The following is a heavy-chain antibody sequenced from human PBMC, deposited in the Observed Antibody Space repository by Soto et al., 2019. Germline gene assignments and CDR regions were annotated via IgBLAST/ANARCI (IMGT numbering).Heavy chain of an antibody. CDR3: ARASGTAVAGFDY. CDR2: IYYSGST. CDR1: GGSISSYY. Sequence: PSETLSLTCTVSGGSISSYYWSWIRQPPGKGLEWIGYIYYSGSTNYNPSLKSRVTISVDTSKNQFSLKLSSVTAADTAVYYCARASGTAVAGFDYWGQGTLVTVSS. D-gene: IGHD6-19*01. J-gene: IGHJ4*02. V-gene: IGHV4-59*01.